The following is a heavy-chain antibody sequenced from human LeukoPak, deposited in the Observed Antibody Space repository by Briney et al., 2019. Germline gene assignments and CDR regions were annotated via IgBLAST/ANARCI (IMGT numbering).Heavy chain of an antibody. Sequence: GGTLRLSCAASGFTFSSYGKSWVRQAPGKGLEWVSAISGSGGSTYYADSVKGRFTISRDNSKNTLYLQMNSLRAEDTAVYYCAKEGSFGAYYDSSGYFAFDIWGQGTMVTVSS. CDR2: ISGSGGST. J-gene: IGHJ3*02. V-gene: IGHV3-23*01. CDR1: GFTFSSYG. CDR3: AKEGSFGAYYDSSGYFAFDI. D-gene: IGHD3-22*01.